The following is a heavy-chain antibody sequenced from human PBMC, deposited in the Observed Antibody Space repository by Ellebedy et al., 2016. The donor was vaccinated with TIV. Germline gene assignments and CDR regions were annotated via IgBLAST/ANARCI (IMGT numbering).Heavy chain of an antibody. CDR2: INPSGGST. CDR3: ARDSSLVAASLDFDY. CDR1: GYTFTSYY. V-gene: IGHV1-46*01. D-gene: IGHD6-13*01. J-gene: IGHJ4*02. Sequence: ASVKVSCKASGYTFTSYYMHWVRQAPGQGLEWMGIINPSGGSTSYAQKFQGRVTMTRDTSTSTVYMELSSLRSEDTAVYYCARDSSLVAASLDFDYWGQGSLVTVSS.